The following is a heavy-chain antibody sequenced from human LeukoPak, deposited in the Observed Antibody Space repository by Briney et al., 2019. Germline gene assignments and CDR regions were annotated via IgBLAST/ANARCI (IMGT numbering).Heavy chain of an antibody. Sequence: SETLPLTCTVSGGSISSSSYYWGWIRQPPGKGLECIGSIYYSGSTYYNPSLKSRVTISVDTSKNQFSLKLTSVTAADTAVYYCARGVNSGYFDYCGQGTLVTVSS. CDR3: ARGVNSGYFDY. V-gene: IGHV4-39*07. J-gene: IGHJ4*02. CDR1: GGSISSSSYY. D-gene: IGHD1-26*01. CDR2: IYYSGST.